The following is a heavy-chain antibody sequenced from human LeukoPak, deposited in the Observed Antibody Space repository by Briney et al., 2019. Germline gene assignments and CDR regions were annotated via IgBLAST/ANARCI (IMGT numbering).Heavy chain of an antibody. J-gene: IGHJ4*02. CDR2: IVVGSGRT. CDR1: GFTFRTSA. Sequence: SVKVSCKASGFTFRTSAVQWVRQARGQRLEWIGWIVVGSGRTSYAQKFQGRVTISADTSTSTAYMELSGLRSDDTAVYFCARGPRVYYFDYWGQGTLVTVSS. V-gene: IGHV1-58*01. CDR3: ARGPRVYYFDY. D-gene: IGHD2-8*01.